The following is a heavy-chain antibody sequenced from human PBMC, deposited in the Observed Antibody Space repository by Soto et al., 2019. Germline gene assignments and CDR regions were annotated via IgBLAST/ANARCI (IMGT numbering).Heavy chain of an antibody. Sequence: GESLKISCKGSGYSFTSYWIGWVRQMPGKGLEWMGIIYPGDSDTRYSPSFQGQVTISADKSISTAYLQWSSLKASDTAMYYCARNSSHDWLETNWFDTWGQGTLVTVSS. CDR1: GYSFTSYW. CDR2: IYPGDSDT. CDR3: ARNSSHDWLETNWFDT. V-gene: IGHV5-51*01. J-gene: IGHJ5*02. D-gene: IGHD6-19*01.